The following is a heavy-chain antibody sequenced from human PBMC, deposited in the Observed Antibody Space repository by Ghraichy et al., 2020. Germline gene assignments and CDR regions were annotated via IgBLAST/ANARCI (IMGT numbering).Heavy chain of an antibody. CDR1: GGSISSYY. Sequence: SETMSLTCTVSGGSISSYYWSWIRQPPGKGLEWIGYIYYSGSTNYNPSLKSRVTISVDTSKNQFSLKLSSVTAADTAVYYCARDSSGFYFDYWGQGTLVTVSS. V-gene: IGHV4-59*01. D-gene: IGHD3-22*01. CDR2: IYYSGST. CDR3: ARDSSGFYFDY. J-gene: IGHJ4*02.